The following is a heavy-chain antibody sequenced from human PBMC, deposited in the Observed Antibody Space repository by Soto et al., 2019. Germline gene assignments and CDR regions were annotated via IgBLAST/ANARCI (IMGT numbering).Heavy chain of an antibody. Sequence: QVQLVQSGAEVKKPGSSVKVSCKASGGTFSSSTISWVRQAPGQGLEWMGRIIPILGIANYEQKFQGRVTITADKSTSTAYMELSSLRSEDTAVYYCAREGMDFGMDVWGQGTTVTVSS. D-gene: IGHD2-8*01. CDR1: GGTFSSST. J-gene: IGHJ6*02. CDR2: IIPILGIA. CDR3: AREGMDFGMDV. V-gene: IGHV1-69*08.